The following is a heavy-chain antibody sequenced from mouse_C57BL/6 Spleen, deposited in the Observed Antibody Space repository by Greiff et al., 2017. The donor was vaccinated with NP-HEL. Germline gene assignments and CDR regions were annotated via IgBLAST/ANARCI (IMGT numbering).Heavy chain of an antibody. J-gene: IGHJ1*03. Sequence: VQLQQPGAELVKPGASVKLSCKASGYTFTSYWMHWVKQRPGQGLEWIGMIHPNSGSTNYNEKFKSKATMTVDKSSSTAYMQLSSLTSEDSAVYYCASDYYYGRGVWGTGTTVTVSS. D-gene: IGHD1-1*01. CDR2: IHPNSGST. CDR1: GYTFTSYW. CDR3: ASDYYYGRGV. V-gene: IGHV1-64*01.